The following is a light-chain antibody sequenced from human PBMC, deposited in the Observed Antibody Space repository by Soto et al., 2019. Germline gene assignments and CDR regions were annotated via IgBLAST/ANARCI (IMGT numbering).Light chain of an antibody. Sequence: EIVLIQSPATLSLSPGERATLSCRASQSVGSYLAWYQHKPGQAPRLLISDASNRATGIPARFSGSGSETDFTLTIRSLEPEDSAVYYCQQRSNWPSLTFGGGTTGDIK. CDR2: DAS. V-gene: IGKV3-11*01. CDR3: QQRSNWPSLT. CDR1: QSVGSY. J-gene: IGKJ4*01.